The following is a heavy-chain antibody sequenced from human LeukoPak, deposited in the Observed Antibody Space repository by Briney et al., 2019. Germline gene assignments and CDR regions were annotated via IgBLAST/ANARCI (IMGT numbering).Heavy chain of an antibody. Sequence: GGSLRLSCAASGFTFSSYEMNWVRQAPGKGLEWGSYISSSGSTIYYADSVKGRFTISRDNAKNSLYLQMNSLRAEDTAVYYCARGPTVAGYFDNWGQGTLVTVSS. D-gene: IGHD6-19*01. J-gene: IGHJ4*02. V-gene: IGHV3-48*03. CDR1: GFTFSSYE. CDR2: ISSSGSTI. CDR3: ARGPTVAGYFDN.